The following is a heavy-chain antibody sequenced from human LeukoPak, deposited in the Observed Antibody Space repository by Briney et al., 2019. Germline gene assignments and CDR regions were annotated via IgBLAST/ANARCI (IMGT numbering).Heavy chain of an antibody. J-gene: IGHJ5*02. CDR1: GGSFSGYY. Sequence: SETLSLTCAVYGGSFSGYYWSWIRQPPGKGLEWIGEINHSGSTNYNPSLKSRVTISVDTSKNQFSLKLSSVTAADTAVYYCASRRNWFDPWGQGTLVTVSS. CDR3: ASRRNWFDP. CDR2: INHSGST. V-gene: IGHV4-34*01.